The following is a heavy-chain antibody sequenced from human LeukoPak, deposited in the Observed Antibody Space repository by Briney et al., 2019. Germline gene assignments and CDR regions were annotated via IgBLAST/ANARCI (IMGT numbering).Heavy chain of an antibody. CDR3: ARDRLWTRPDAFDI. Sequence: ASVKVSCKASGGTFSSYAISWVRQAPGQGLEWMGGIIPIFGTANYAQKFQGRVTITADKSTSTAYMELSSLRSEDTAVYYCARDRLWTRPDAFDIWGQGTMVTVSS. V-gene: IGHV1-69*06. CDR1: GGTFSSYA. CDR2: IIPIFGTA. D-gene: IGHD3-10*01. J-gene: IGHJ3*02.